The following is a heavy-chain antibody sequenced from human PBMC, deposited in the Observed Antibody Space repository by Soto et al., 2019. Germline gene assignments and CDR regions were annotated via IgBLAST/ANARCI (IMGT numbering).Heavy chain of an antibody. CDR1: GITFTAYA. J-gene: IGHJ4*02. D-gene: IGHD2-2*01. CDR3: STIIIPAATNFY. CDR2: ISGSGGST. V-gene: IGHV3-23*01. Sequence: EVQLLESGGGLVQPGGSLRLSCAASGITFTAYAMSWVRQAPGKGLEWVSSISGSGGSTYYAYSVKGRLTISRDNSKNTLYLQMNTLRAEDQAVYYGSTIIIPAATNFYWGQGTLVTVSS.